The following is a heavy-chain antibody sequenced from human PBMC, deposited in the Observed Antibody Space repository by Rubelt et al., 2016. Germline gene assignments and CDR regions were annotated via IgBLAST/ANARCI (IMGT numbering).Heavy chain of an antibody. J-gene: IGHJ4*02. CDR1: GYSFTSYW. Sequence: EVQLVQSGAEVKKPGESLKISCKGSGYSFTSYWISWVRQMPGKGLEWMGRIDPRDSYTNYSPSFQRHVTISADKSISTAYLQWSSLKASDTAMYYCAIYDFWSGYYLDYWGQGTLVTASS. V-gene: IGHV5-10-1*01. CDR3: AIYDFWSGYYLDY. CDR2: IDPRDSYT. D-gene: IGHD3-3*01.